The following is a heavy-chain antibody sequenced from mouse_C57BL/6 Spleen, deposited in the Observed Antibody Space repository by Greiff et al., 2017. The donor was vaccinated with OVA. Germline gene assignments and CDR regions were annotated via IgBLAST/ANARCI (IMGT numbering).Heavy chain of an antibody. Sequence: EVKLLESGPELVKPGASVKISCKASGYSFTDYNMNWVKQSHGKSLEWIGVLNTNYGTPSYNQKFKGKATLTVDKSSSTAYMQLNSLTSEDAAVYNCAINSGPHYFDYWGQGTTLTVSS. CDR1: GYSFTDYN. D-gene: IGHD4-1*01. CDR3: AINSGPHYFDY. V-gene: IGHV1-39*01. CDR2: LNTNYGTP. J-gene: IGHJ2*01.